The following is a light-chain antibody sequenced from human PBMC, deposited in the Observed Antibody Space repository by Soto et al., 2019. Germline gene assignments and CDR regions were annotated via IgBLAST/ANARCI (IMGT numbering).Light chain of an antibody. CDR1: RSGSSSY. J-gene: IGKJ2*01. CDR2: GAS. Sequence: IVLTQSPDTLSLSPGERATLYCRASRSGSSSYLAWYQHKAGQAPRLLISGASNRATDLPARFSGSESVTAFTLTISRLEPEDFAVYYCQHYGSSPPYTFGQGTKLEIK. V-gene: IGKV3-20*01. CDR3: QHYGSSPPYT.